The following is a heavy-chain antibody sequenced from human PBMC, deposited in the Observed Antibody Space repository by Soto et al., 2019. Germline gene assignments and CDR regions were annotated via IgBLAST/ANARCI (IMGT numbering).Heavy chain of an antibody. Sequence: GGSLRLSCAASGFTFSSYEMNWVRQSPGKGLEWVSYISSSGSTIYYADSVKGRFTISRDNAKNSLYLQMNSLRAEDTAVYYCARGTDSSSWGFYYYYYGMDVWGQGTTVTVSS. CDR1: GFTFSSYE. V-gene: IGHV3-48*03. CDR2: ISSSGSTI. D-gene: IGHD6-13*01. J-gene: IGHJ6*02. CDR3: ARGTDSSSWGFYYYYYGMDV.